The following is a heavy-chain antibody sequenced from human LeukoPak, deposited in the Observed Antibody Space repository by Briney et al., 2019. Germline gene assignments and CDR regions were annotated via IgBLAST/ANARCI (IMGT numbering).Heavy chain of an antibody. CDR2: IYTSGST. CDR3: ARFSSGWYYFDY. D-gene: IGHD6-19*01. Sequence: PSETLSLTCTVSGGSISSGSYYWSWIRQPAGKGLEWIGRIYTSGSTNYNPSLKSRVTMSVDTSKNQFSLKLSSVTAADTAVYYCARFSSGWYYFDYWGQGTLVTVSS. V-gene: IGHV4-61*02. CDR1: GGSISSGSYY. J-gene: IGHJ4*02.